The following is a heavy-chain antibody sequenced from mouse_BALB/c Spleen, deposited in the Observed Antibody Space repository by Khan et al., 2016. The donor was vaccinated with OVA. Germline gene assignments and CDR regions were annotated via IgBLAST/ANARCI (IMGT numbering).Heavy chain of an antibody. Sequence: EVELVESGGGLVQPGGSRKLSCAASGFTFSGFGMHWVRQAPEKGLEWVAYISSGSSTIYYADTVKGRFTISRDNPKNTLFLQMASLRSEDTAMXCCARTGYYYFDYWGQGTTLTGAS. CDR3: ARTGYYYFDY. J-gene: IGHJ2*01. CDR1: GFTFSGFG. V-gene: IGHV5-17*02. D-gene: IGHD2-3*01. CDR2: ISSGSSTI.